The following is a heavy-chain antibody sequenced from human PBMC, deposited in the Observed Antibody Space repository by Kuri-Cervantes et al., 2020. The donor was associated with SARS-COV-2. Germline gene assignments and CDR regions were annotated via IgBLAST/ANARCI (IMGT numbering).Heavy chain of an antibody. J-gene: IGHJ6*02. CDR2: SIPIFGTA. V-gene: IGHV1-69*06. CDR3: ARDRGEQWLVSHYYYYSMEV. Sequence: SVKVSCKATRGIFSSYAISWLRQAPGQGLEWMGGSIPIFGTANFAQKFQGRVTITADKYTRTAYMELSSLRSEDTAVYYCARDRGEQWLVSHYYYYSMEVWGPGTTVTVSS. CDR1: RGIFSSYA. D-gene: IGHD6-19*01.